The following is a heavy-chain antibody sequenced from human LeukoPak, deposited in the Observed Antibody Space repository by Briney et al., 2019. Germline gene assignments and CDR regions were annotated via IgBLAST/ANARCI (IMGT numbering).Heavy chain of an antibody. D-gene: IGHD2-2*03. CDR2: IHYDGST. CDR1: GGSLRSSTYY. J-gene: IGHJ4*02. Sequence: PSETLSLTCTVSGGSLRSSTYYWAWIRQPPGKGLEWLGSIHYDGSTFDNPSLKSRVTMSVDTSRNHFSLKMTSVTAADTAVYYCAMDNRSLLDSGGQGILVTVSS. CDR3: AMDNRSLLDS. V-gene: IGHV4-39*07.